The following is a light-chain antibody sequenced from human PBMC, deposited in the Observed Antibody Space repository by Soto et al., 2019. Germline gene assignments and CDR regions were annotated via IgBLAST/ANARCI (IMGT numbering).Light chain of an antibody. Sequence: EIVLTQSPGTLSLSPGERATLSCRASQSVSSSYLAWYQQKPGQAPRLLIYGASSSATGIPDRFSGSGSGTDFTLTISGLEPEDCAVYYCQQYKTFGQGTKVEIK. J-gene: IGKJ1*01. CDR3: QQYKT. CDR1: QSVSSSY. CDR2: GAS. V-gene: IGKV3-20*01.